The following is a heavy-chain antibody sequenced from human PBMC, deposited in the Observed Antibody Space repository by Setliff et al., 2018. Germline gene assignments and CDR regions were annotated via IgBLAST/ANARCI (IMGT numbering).Heavy chain of an antibody. V-gene: IGHV4-39*07. CDR3: AREQWLDPPGYYYMDV. D-gene: IGHD6-19*01. CDR2: IYIGGSA. CDR1: GGSISSSHYY. Sequence: SETLSLTCTVSGGSISSSHYYWDWIRQPPGKGLEWIGSIYIGGSANYNPSLKSRVTMSIDTSKNQFSLKLNSVTAADMAVYYCAREQWLDPPGYYYMDVWAKGTTVTVSS. J-gene: IGHJ6*03.